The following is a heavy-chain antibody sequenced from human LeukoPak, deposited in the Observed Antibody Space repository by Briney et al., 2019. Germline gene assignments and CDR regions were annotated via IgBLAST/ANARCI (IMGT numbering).Heavy chain of an antibody. J-gene: IGHJ6*03. D-gene: IGHD5-12*01. CDR1: GGSVSSWY. CDR2: AYTTGTT. Sequence: KPSGTLSLTCTVSGGSVSSWYWGWVRQPAGKRLEWIGRAYTTGTTQYNPSLESRVTMSVDTSKNQFSLTLTSVTAADTAVYYCARQGYTISYYYMDVWGKGTTVTVSS. V-gene: IGHV4-4*07. CDR3: ARQGYTISYYYMDV.